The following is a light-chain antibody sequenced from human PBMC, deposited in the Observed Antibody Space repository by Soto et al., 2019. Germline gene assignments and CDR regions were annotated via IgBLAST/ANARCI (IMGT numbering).Light chain of an antibody. CDR3: SSYTSSSTL. Sequence: QSALAQPASVSGSPGQSIAISCTGTSSDVGRYDYVSWYQQHPGKAPKLIISGVSNRPSGVSDRFSGSKSGNTASLTISGLRADDEAEYHCSSYTSSSTLFGGGTKLPVL. CDR2: GVS. CDR1: SSDVGRYDY. V-gene: IGLV2-14*03. J-gene: IGLJ2*01.